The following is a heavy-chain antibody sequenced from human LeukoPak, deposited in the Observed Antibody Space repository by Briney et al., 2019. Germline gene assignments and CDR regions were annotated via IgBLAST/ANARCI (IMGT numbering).Heavy chain of an antibody. CDR2: IKSKTDGGTT. V-gene: IGHV3-15*01. CDR1: GFTFSSYA. D-gene: IGHD6-19*01. CDR3: TTDFSSAVADTFDY. J-gene: IGHJ4*02. Sequence: PGGSLRLSCAASGFTFSSYAMSWVRQAPGKGLEWVGRIKSKTDGGTTDYAVPVKGRFTISRDDSKNTLYLQMNSLKTEDAAVYYCTTDFSSAVADTFDYWGQGTLVTVSS.